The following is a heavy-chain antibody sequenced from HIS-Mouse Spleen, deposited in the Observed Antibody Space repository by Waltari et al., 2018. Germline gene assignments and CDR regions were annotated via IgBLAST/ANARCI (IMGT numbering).Heavy chain of an antibody. CDR3: ARGSWNWFDP. J-gene: IGHJ5*02. V-gene: IGHV3-21*01. CDR2: ISSSSSYI. CDR1: GFTFSSYS. Sequence: EVQLVESGGGLVKPGGSLRLSCAASGFTFSSYSMNWVRQAPGKGLEWVSSISSSSSYIYYADSVKGRLTISRDNAKNSLYLQMNSLRAEDTAVYYCARGSWNWFDPWGQGTLVTVSS. D-gene: IGHD2-15*01.